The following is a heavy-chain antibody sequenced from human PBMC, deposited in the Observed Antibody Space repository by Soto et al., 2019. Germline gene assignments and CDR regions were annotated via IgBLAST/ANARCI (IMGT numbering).Heavy chain of an antibody. V-gene: IGHV3-23*01. CDR2: ISGSGGST. J-gene: IGHJ4*02. CDR1: GFTFSSYA. CDR3: ATSLSPYYGSGSGAFDY. D-gene: IGHD3-10*01. Sequence: EVQLLESGGGLVQPGGSLRLSCAASGFTFSSYAMSWVRQAPGKGLEWVSAISGSGGSTYYADSVKGRFTISRDNSKNTLYLQMNSLRAEDTAVYYCATSLSPYYGSGSGAFDYWGQGTLVTVSS.